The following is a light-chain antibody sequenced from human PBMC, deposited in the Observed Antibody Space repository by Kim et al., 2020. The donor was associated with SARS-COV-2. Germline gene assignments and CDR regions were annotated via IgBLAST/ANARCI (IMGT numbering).Light chain of an antibody. J-gene: IGKJ1*01. Sequence: ETVLTQSPGTLSLSPGETATLSCRASQSISSSYLAWYQQKPGQAPRLLIYGASSRATGIPDRFSGSGSGTDFTLTISRLEPEDFAVYYCQQYGSSPPWTFGQGTKVDIK. CDR3: QQYGSSPPWT. CDR1: QSISSSY. CDR2: GAS. V-gene: IGKV3-20*01.